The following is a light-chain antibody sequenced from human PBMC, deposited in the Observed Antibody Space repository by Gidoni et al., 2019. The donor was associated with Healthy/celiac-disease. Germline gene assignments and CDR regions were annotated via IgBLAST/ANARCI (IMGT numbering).Light chain of an antibody. CDR3: QQRSNWPLT. J-gene: IGKJ4*01. CDR1: QIVSSY. V-gene: IGKV3-11*01. CDR2: DAS. Sequence: DIVMTQSPATLSLSPGERATPYYRASQIVSSYLTWYQQTPGQAPRHLIYDASNRAPGIPARFSGSGSGTDFTLTISSLEPEEFAVYYCQQRSNWPLTFGGGTKVEIK.